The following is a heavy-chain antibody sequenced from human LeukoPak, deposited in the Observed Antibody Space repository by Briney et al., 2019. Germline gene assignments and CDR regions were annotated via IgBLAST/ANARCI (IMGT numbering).Heavy chain of an antibody. CDR1: GGSISSYY. J-gene: IGHJ4*02. V-gene: IGHV4-59*01. CDR3: ARALGGCSGGSCGYYFDY. Sequence: SETLSLTCTVSGGSISSYYWSWIRQPPGKGLEWIGYIYYSGSTNYNPSLKSRVTISVDTSKNQFSLKLSSVTAADTAVYYCARALGGCSGGSCGYYFDYWGQGTLVTVPS. CDR2: IYYSGST. D-gene: IGHD2-15*01.